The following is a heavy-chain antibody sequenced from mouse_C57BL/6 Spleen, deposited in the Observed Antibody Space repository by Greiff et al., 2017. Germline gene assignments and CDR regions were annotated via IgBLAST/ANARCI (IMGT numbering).Heavy chain of an antibody. J-gene: IGHJ4*01. CDR3: TRSYNYAMDD. V-gene: IGHV1-15*01. CDR2: IDPETGGT. CDR1: GYTFTDYE. Sequence: QVQLQQSGAELVRPGASVTLSCKASGYTFTDYEMHWVKQTPVHGLEWIGAIDPETGGTAYNQKFKGKAILSADKSSTTAYMELRSLTSEDSAVYYCTRSYNYAMDDWGQGTSVTVSS. D-gene: IGHD1-1*01.